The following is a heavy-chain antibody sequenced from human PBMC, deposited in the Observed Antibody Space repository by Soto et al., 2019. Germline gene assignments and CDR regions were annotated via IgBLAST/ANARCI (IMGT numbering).Heavy chain of an antibody. CDR3: AEEKGFGRAGKGMDF. D-gene: IGHD6-13*01. J-gene: IGHJ6*02. CDR2: INWNSGSI. Sequence: EVQLVESGGGLVQPGRSLRLSCAASGFTFDDYDMHWVRQAPGKGLEWVSGINWNSGSIGDADSVKGGFTISGKNPKNPLYLQRNSLGPEETAFYYWAEEKGFGRAGKGMDFWGQGTTVNVSS. V-gene: IGHV3-9*01. CDR1: GFTFDDYD.